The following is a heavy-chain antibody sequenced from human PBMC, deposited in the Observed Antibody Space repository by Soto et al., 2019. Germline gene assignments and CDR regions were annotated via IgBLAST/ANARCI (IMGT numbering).Heavy chain of an antibody. J-gene: IGHJ6*02. CDR1: GQSLTSYA. Sequence: QVQLVQSGADVKQSGASVRVSCKASGQSLTSYAMHWVRQAPGQRLEWMGWINGGNGNTRYSPKFQDRVTITRDTSASTVYMEVSSLRSEDTAVYFCASSSWAGNIFYYGMDVWGQGPTVTVS. CDR3: ASSSWAGNIFYYGMDV. D-gene: IGHD3-9*01. V-gene: IGHV1-3*01. CDR2: INGGNGNT.